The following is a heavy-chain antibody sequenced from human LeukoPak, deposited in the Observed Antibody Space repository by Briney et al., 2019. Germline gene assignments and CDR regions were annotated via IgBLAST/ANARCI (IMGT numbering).Heavy chain of an antibody. Sequence: SVKVSCKASGGTFISYAISWVRQAPGQGLEWMGRIIPIFGTANYAQKFQGRVTITADESTSTAYMELSSLRSEDTAVYYCARDQVDPASPPDFDYWGQGTLVTVSS. CDR1: GGTFISYA. J-gene: IGHJ4*02. CDR3: ARDQVDPASPPDFDY. CDR2: IIPIFGTA. D-gene: IGHD2-15*01. V-gene: IGHV1-69*15.